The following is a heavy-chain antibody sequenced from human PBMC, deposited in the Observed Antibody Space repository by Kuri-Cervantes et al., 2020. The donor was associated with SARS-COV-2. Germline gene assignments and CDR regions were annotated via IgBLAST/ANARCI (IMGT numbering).Heavy chain of an antibody. D-gene: IGHD6-13*01. CDR3: ARFSGSSSWYPGRYYYYMDV. Sequence: GESLKISCAASGFTFSNAWMSWVRQAPGKGLEWVANIKQDGSEKYYVDSVKGRFTISRDNAKNSLYLQMNSLRAEDTAVYYCARFSGSSSWYPGRYYYYMDVWGKGTTVTVSS. V-gene: IGHV3-7*01. CDR1: GFTFSNAW. J-gene: IGHJ6*03. CDR2: IKQDGSEK.